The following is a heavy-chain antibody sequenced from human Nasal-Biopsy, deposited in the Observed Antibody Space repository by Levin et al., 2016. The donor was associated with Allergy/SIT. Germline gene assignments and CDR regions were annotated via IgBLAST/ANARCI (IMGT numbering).Heavy chain of an antibody. V-gene: IGHV2-70*04. CDR1: GFSFTNDRIR. CDR3: VRDYYDTHGYGASYFDH. CDR2: IDWIDTT. D-gene: IGHD3-22*01. J-gene: IGHJ1*01. Sequence: SGPTLVKPTQTLTLTCTFSGFSFTNDRIRVSWIRQSPGKALEWLARIDWIDTTFYATSLETRLTISKGSSENQVVLKMTNMDPVDTATYYCVRDYYDTHGYGASYFDHWGQGILVTVSS.